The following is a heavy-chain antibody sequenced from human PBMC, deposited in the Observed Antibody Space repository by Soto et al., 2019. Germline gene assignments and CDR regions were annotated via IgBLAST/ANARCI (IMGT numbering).Heavy chain of an antibody. CDR3: ASAFYGSGSYWGFDY. Sequence: EVQLLESGGGLVQPGGSLRLSCAASGFIFSSYALNWVRQAPGKGLEWVSSISGGGGSTNYADSAKGRFTISRDNSKNTLYLQLNSLRAEDTALYYCASAFYGSGSYWGFDYWGQGTLVTVSS. V-gene: IGHV3-23*01. J-gene: IGHJ4*02. D-gene: IGHD3-10*01. CDR1: GFIFSSYA. CDR2: ISGGGGST.